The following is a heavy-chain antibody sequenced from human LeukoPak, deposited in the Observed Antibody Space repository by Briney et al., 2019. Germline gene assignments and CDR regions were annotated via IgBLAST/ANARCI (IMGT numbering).Heavy chain of an antibody. CDR1: NASISSYS. D-gene: IGHD2-21*02. CDR3: ARHWGSCRGGDCYTFDC. J-gene: IGHJ4*02. Sequence: SESLSLTCSVSNASISSYSWSWIRQSPGKGLEWIGYISNSGGATYNPYLKSRVTISVDTSKNQFSLKLSSVTAADTAVYYCARHWGSCRGGDCYTFDCWGQGTLVTVSS. V-gene: IGHV4-59*08. CDR2: ISNSGGA.